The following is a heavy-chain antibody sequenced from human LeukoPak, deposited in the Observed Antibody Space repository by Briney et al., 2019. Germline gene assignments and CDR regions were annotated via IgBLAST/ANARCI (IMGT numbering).Heavy chain of an antibody. D-gene: IGHD1-14*01. CDR3: ATSPSTGV. CDR1: AFIFSGHW. V-gene: IGHV3-53*01. CDR2: IYSGGNT. Sequence: GGSLRLSCEGSAFIFSGHWMNWVRQAPGKGLEWVSVIYSGGNTYYADSVKGRFTISRDNSKNSLYLQMNSLRAEDTAVYYCATSPSTGVWGQGTLVTVSS. J-gene: IGHJ4*02.